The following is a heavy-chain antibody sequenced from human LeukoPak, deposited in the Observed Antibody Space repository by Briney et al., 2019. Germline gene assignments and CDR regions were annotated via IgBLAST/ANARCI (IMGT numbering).Heavy chain of an antibody. CDR3: ARDTNMVRGVMIVYNWFDP. CDR1: GYTFTSYY. V-gene: IGHV1-46*01. D-gene: IGHD3-10*01. J-gene: IGHJ5*02. Sequence: GASVKVSCKASGYTFTSYYMHWVRQAPGQGLEWMGIINPSGGSTSYAQKFQGRVTMTRDTSTSTVYVELSSLRSEDTAVYYCARDTNMVRGVMIVYNWFDPWGQGTLVTVSS. CDR2: INPSGGST.